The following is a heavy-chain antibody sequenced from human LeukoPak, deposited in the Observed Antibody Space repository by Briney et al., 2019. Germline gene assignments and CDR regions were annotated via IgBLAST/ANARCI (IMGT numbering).Heavy chain of an antibody. D-gene: IGHD3-22*01. CDR3: ARGRNTMTY. CDR1: GGSFSGYY. J-gene: IGHJ4*02. Sequence: SETLSLTCAVYGGSFSGYYWSWIRQPPGKGLEWIGEIDHSGSTNYNPSLKSRVTISVDTSKNQFSLKLSSVTAADTAVYYCARGRNTMTYWGQGTLVTVSS. V-gene: IGHV4-34*01. CDR2: IDHSGST.